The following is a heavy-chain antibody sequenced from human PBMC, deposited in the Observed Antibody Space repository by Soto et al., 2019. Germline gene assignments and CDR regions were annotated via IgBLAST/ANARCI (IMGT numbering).Heavy chain of an antibody. J-gene: IGHJ3*02. CDR3: GKGNSKWGTGDAFDI. Sequence: GGSLRLSCAASGFTFNNYALNWVRQSPGKGLEWVSCISGTGGSTFYAGSAKGRFNISRDNSKNTLFLQMTSLRAEDTAVYYCGKGNSKWGTGDAFDIWGQGTMVTVSS. V-gene: IGHV3-23*01. CDR1: GFTFNNYA. CDR2: ISGTGGST. D-gene: IGHD7-27*01.